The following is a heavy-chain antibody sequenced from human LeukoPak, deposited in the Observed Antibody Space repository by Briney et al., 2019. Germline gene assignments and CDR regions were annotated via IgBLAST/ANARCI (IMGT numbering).Heavy chain of an antibody. Sequence: PSETLSLTCAVYGGSFSGYYWSWIRQPPGKGLEWIGEINHSGSTYYNPSLKSRVTISVDTSKNQFSLKLSSVTAADTAVYYCARGYSSSWYVYPQIFDYWGQGTLVTVSS. J-gene: IGHJ4*02. D-gene: IGHD6-13*01. CDR1: GGSFSGYY. CDR3: ARGYSSSWYVYPQIFDY. V-gene: IGHV4-34*01. CDR2: INHSGST.